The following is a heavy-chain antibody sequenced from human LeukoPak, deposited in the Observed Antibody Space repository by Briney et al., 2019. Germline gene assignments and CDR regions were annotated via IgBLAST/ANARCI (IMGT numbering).Heavy chain of an antibody. CDR3: ARPEADPYSAVDYYFDY. Sequence: PGRSLRLSCAASGFTFSSYAMHWVRQAPGKGLEWVAVISYDGSNKYYADSVKGRFTISRDNSKNTLYLQMNSLRAEDTAVYYCARPEADPYSAVDYYFDYWGQGTLVTVSS. V-gene: IGHV3-30-3*01. D-gene: IGHD2-15*01. CDR1: GFTFSSYA. J-gene: IGHJ4*02. CDR2: ISYDGSNK.